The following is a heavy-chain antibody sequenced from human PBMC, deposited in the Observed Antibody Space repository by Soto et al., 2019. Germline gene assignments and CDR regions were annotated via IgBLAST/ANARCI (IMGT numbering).Heavy chain of an antibody. CDR1: GGSISSSSYY. D-gene: IGHD4-4*01. Sequence: SETLSLTCTVSGGSISSSSYYWGWIRQPPGKGLEWIGSIYYSGSTYYNPSLKSRVTISVDTSKNQFSLKLSSVTAADTAVYYCARHAPEGNSFDYWGQGTLVTVSS. CDR2: IYYSGST. V-gene: IGHV4-39*01. J-gene: IGHJ4*02. CDR3: ARHAPEGNSFDY.